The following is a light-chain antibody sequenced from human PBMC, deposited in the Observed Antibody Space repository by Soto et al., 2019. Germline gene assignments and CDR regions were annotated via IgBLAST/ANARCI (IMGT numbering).Light chain of an antibody. CDR2: GAN. V-gene: IGKV3-15*01. J-gene: IGKJ2*01. CDR3: QKYNSWSPYT. CDR1: ESVNNN. Sequence: EIVMTQSPATLYVSPGERATLSCRASESVNNNLAWYQQKPGQSPRLLIYGANTRATGIPAKLTTSGSGTELTLTISSLQSEDLAVYYCQKYNSWSPYTFDQETKLEIK.